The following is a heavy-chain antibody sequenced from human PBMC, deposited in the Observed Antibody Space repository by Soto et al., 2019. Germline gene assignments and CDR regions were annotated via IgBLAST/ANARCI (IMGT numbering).Heavy chain of an antibody. J-gene: IGHJ4*02. CDR2: IIPIYVTA. V-gene: IGHV1-69*01. D-gene: IGHD3-10*01. CDR3: ARDRGARGDF. CDR1: GDNFSTYP. Sequence: QVQLVQSGAEVKKPGSSVTVSCKASGDNFSTYPISWVRQAHGQGLEWMGGIIPIYVTANYAQKFRGRVTITADERTRTSYMELTNLRSEDTAVYYCARDRGARGDFWGQGTLVTVSS.